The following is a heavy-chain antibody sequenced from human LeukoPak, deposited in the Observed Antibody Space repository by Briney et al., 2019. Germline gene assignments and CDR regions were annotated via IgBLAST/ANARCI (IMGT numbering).Heavy chain of an antibody. CDR3: ARVTTGGYYNC. D-gene: IGHD3-22*01. J-gene: IGHJ4*02. CDR1: GGSVSSGSYY. CDR2: IYTSGST. Sequence: SQTLSLTCTVSGGSVSSGSYYWSWIRQPAGKGLEWIGRIYTSGSTNYNPSLKSRVTISVDTSKNQFSLKLSSVTAADTAVYYCARVTTGGYYNCWGQGTLVTVSS. V-gene: IGHV4-61*02.